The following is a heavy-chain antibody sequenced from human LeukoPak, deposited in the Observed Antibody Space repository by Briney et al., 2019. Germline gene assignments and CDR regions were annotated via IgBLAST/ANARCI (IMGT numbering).Heavy chain of an antibody. V-gene: IGHV4-61*01. J-gene: IGHJ6*02. CDR3: AGYGPSYYYYYYGMDV. CDR1: GGSVSSGSYY. D-gene: IGHD5-12*01. Sequence: SETLSLTCTVSGGSVSSGSYYWSWIRQPPGKGLEWIGYIYYSGSTNYNPSLKSRVTISVDTSKNQFSLKLSSVTAADTAVYYCAGYGPSYYYYYYGMDVWGQGTTVTVSS. CDR2: IYYSGST.